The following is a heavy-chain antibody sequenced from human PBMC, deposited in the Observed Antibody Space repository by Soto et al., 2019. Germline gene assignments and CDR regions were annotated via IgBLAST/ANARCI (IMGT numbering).Heavy chain of an antibody. J-gene: IGHJ4*02. V-gene: IGHV5-51*01. CDR3: ATSCSSTSCYRGGLYYFDY. D-gene: IGHD2-2*01. Sequence: GESLKISCKGSGYSFTSYWIGWVRQMPGKGLEWMGIIYPGDSDTRYSPSFQGQVTISADKSISTAYLQWSSLKASDTAMYYCATSCSSTSCYRGGLYYFDYWGQGTLVTVSS. CDR1: GYSFTSYW. CDR2: IYPGDSDT.